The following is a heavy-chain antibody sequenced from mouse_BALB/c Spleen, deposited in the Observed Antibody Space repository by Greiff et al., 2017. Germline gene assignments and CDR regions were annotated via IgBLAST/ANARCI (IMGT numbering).Heavy chain of an antibody. V-gene: IGHV2-9-2*01. CDR3: VRNWDYFDY. CDR1: GFSLTSYD. Sequence: VMLVESGPGLVAPSQSLSITCTVSGFSLTSYDISWIRQPPGKGLEWLGVIWTGGGTNYNSAFMSRLSISKDNSKSQVFLKMNSLQTDDTAIYYCVRNWDYFDYWGQGTTLTVSS. J-gene: IGHJ2*01. D-gene: IGHD4-1*01. CDR2: IWTGGGT.